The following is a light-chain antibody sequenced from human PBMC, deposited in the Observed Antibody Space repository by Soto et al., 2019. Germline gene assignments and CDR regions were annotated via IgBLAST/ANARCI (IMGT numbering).Light chain of an antibody. V-gene: IGKV1-5*03. CDR1: QSISSW. CDR2: QAS. CDR3: QHYLNYPWT. Sequence: DIQMTQSPSTLSASVGDRVTITCRASQSISSWLAWYQQKPGRAPKLLIYQASSLESGVPSSFSGSGSGTEFTLTISGLQPDDFATYYCQHYLNYPWTFGQGTKVEIK. J-gene: IGKJ1*01.